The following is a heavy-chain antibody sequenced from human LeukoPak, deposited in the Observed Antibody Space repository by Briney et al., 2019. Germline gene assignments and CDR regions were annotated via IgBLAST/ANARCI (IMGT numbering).Heavy chain of an antibody. V-gene: IGHV3-53*01. D-gene: IGHD6-13*01. Sequence: GGSLRLSCATSGFIVSHNYMTWVRQAPGKGLEWISVIYIDGTTYYADSVKGRFTISRDQANNTLYLQMNTLRDEDTAVYYCARGPRYSFYWGQGTLVSVSS. CDR2: IYIDGTT. J-gene: IGHJ4*02. CDR3: ARGPRYSFY. CDR1: GFIVSHNY.